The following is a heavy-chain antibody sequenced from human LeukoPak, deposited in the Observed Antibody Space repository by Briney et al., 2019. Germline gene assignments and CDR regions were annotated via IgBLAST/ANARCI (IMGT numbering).Heavy chain of an antibody. CDR3: ARDLGYGYGSVWHKYFDY. J-gene: IGHJ4*01. D-gene: IGHD5-18*01. CDR1: GYTFSGYY. CDR2: IDPNSGGT. V-gene: IGHV1-2*06. Sequence: GASVKVSCKASGYTFSGYYLHWVRQAPGQGLEWMGHIDPNSGGTKYAQKFQGRVTMTRDTSTTSAYMERSSLIFDDTAVYYCARDLGYGYGSVWHKYFDYWGHGTLVTVSS.